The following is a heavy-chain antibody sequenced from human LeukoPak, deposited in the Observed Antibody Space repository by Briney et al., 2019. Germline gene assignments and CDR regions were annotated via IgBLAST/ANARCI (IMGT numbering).Heavy chain of an antibody. CDR2: IYYSGST. CDR1: GGSISSSSYY. Sequence: SETLSLTCTVSGGSISSSSYYWGWIRQPPGKGREWIGSIYYSGSTYYNPSLKSRVTISVDTSKNQFSLKLSSVTAADTAVYYCARDVPVRVRDYYDSSGYYFPIDPWGQGTLVTVSS. V-gene: IGHV4-39*07. D-gene: IGHD3-22*01. CDR3: ARDVPVRVRDYYDSSGYYFPIDP. J-gene: IGHJ5*02.